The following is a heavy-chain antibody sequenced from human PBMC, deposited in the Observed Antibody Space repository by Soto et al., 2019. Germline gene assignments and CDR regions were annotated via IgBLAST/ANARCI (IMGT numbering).Heavy chain of an antibody. CDR1: GFTFTSSA. CDR2: IVVGSGNT. CDR3: GTLWSGYYTDLRNVMDG. D-gene: IGHD3-3*01. J-gene: IGHJ6*02. V-gene: IGHV1-58*02. Sequence: SVKVSCKASGFTFTSSAMQWVRQARGQRLEWIGWIVVGSGNTNYAQKFQERVTITRDMSTSTAYMELSSLRSEDTAVYYCGTLWSGYYTDLRNVMDGWAQGTTVTVSS.